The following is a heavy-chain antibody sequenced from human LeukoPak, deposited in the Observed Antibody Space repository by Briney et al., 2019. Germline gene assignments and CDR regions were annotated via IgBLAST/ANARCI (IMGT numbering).Heavy chain of an antibody. J-gene: IGHJ4*02. Sequence: GGSLRFSWTGSGFTLKRYGMHWVRQAPGKGLVWVSRINSDGSSTGYADSVKGRFTISRDNAKNTLYLQINSLRAEDTAVYYCSRLATLFWGRGTLVTVSS. V-gene: IGHV3-74*01. D-gene: IGHD2-15*01. CDR2: INSDGSST. CDR1: GFTLKRYG. CDR3: SRLATLF.